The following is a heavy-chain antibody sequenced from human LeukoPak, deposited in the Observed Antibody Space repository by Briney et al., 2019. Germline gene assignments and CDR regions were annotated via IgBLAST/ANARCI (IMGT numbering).Heavy chain of an antibody. Sequence: SQTLSLTCAVSGGSISSGGYSWSWIRQPPGKGLEWIGYIYHSGSTYYNPSLKSRVTISVDRSKNQFPLKLSSVTAADTAVYYCASFYVDYFDYWGQGTLVTVSS. D-gene: IGHD5-12*01. V-gene: IGHV4-30-2*01. J-gene: IGHJ4*02. CDR2: IYHSGST. CDR3: ASFYVDYFDY. CDR1: GGSISSGGYS.